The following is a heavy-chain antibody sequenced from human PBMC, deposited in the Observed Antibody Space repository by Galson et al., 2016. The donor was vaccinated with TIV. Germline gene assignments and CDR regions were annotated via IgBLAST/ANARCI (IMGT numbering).Heavy chain of an antibody. Sequence: SVKVSCKASGYTFTSYDINWVRQATGQGLEWMGWMNPNSGNTGYAQKFRGRVTMTRNTSVRTAYMELSSLRSDDTAVYYFATVPKRGELWLAPFDYWGQGTLVTVSS. J-gene: IGHJ4*02. V-gene: IGHV1-8*02. CDR3: ATVPKRGELWLAPFDY. CDR1: GYTFTSYD. CDR2: MNPNSGNT. D-gene: IGHD6-19*01.